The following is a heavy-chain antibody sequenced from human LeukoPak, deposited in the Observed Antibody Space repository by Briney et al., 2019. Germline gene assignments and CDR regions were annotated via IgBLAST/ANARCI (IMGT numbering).Heavy chain of an antibody. V-gene: IGHV1-18*01. D-gene: IGHD3-22*01. Sequence: ASVKVSCKASGYTFTSYGISWVRQAPGQGLEWMGWISAYNGNTNYAQKFQGRVTITADKSTSTAYMELSSLRSEDTAVYYCARGLRDSSGYYYFDYWGQGTLVTVSS. J-gene: IGHJ4*02. CDR3: ARGLRDSSGYYYFDY. CDR1: GYTFTSYG. CDR2: ISAYNGNT.